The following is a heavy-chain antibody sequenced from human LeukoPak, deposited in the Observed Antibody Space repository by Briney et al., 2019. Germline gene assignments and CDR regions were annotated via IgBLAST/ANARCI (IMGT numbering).Heavy chain of an antibody. V-gene: IGHV3-21*01. CDR3: ARPRNGDPGGY. J-gene: IGHJ4*02. CDR1: GFTFSSYS. D-gene: IGHD4-17*01. Sequence: GGSLRLSCAGSGFTFSSYSMNWVRQAPGKGLEWVSSISSSSSYIYYADSVKGRFTISRDNAKNSLYLQMNSLRAEDTAVYYCARPRNGDPGGYWGQGTLVTVSS. CDR2: ISSSSSYI.